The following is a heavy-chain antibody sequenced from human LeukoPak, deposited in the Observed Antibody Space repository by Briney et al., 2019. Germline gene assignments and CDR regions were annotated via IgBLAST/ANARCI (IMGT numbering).Heavy chain of an antibody. J-gene: IGHJ4*02. Sequence: GGSLRLSCAASGFTFSSFAMSWVRQAPGKGLEWVSAISGSDSSTYSADSVKGRFTISRDDSKNTLYLQMNSLRAEDTAVYYCARVGPPSVFTMTFEFWGQGTLVTVSS. CDR2: ISGSDSST. D-gene: IGHD1-26*01. V-gene: IGHV3-23*01. CDR1: GFTFSSFA. CDR3: ARVGPPSVFTMTFEF.